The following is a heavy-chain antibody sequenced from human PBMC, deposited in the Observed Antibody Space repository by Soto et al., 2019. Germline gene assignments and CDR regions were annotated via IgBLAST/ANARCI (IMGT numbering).Heavy chain of an antibody. J-gene: IGHJ6*02. CDR2: TYYRSKWYN. CDR3: ASGGLYCSSTSCDWGGDYGMDV. D-gene: IGHD2-2*01. Sequence: SQTLSLTCAISWDSVSSNSAAWNWIRQSPSRGLEWLGRTYYRSKWYNDYAVSVKSRITINPDTSKNQFSLQLNSVTPEDTAVYYFASGGLYCSSTSCDWGGDYGMDVWGQGTTVTVSS. CDR1: WDSVSSNSAA. V-gene: IGHV6-1*01.